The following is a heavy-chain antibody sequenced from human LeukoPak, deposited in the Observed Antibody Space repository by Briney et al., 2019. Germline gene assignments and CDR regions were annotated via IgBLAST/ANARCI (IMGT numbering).Heavy chain of an antibody. CDR1: GGSISSYY. D-gene: IGHD3-22*01. CDR2: IYYSGST. V-gene: IGHV4-59*01. J-gene: IGHJ4*02. CDR3: ARVPYYYDSSGYFHFDY. Sequence: PSETLSLTCTVSGGSISSYYWSWIRQPPGKGLEWIGYIYYSGSTNYNPSLKSRVTISVDTSKNQFSLKLSSVTAADTAVYYCARVPYYYDSSGYFHFDYWGQGTLVTVPS.